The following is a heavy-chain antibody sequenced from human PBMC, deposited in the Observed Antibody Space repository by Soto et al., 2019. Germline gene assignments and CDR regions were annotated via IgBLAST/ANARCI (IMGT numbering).Heavy chain of an antibody. V-gene: IGHV3-13*01. D-gene: IGHD4-17*01. CDR1: GFTFSSYD. J-gene: IGHJ3*02. Sequence: GGSLRLSCAASGFTFSSYDMHWVRQATGKGLEWVSAIGTAGDTYYPGSVKGRFTISRENAKNTLYLQMNSLRAEDTAVYYCANDYGDYGSGAFDIWGQGTMVTVSS. CDR3: ANDYGDYGSGAFDI. CDR2: IGTAGDT.